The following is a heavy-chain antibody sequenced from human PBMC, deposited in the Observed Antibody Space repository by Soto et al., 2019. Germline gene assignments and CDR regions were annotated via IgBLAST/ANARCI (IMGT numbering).Heavy chain of an antibody. V-gene: IGHV1-46*01. Sequence: GASVKVSCKASGYTFTTYFMLWVRQAPGQGLEWMGIINPSGGSTTYAQRLQGRVTMTRDTSTSTVYMELSSLRSEDTAVYYCARRGYSYYGMDVWGQGTTVTVSS. J-gene: IGHJ6*02. CDR2: INPSGGST. CDR1: GYTFTTYF. CDR3: ARRGYSYYGMDV. D-gene: IGHD5-18*01.